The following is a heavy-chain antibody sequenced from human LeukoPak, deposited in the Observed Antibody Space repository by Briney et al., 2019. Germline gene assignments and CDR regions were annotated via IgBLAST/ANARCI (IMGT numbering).Heavy chain of an antibody. CDR1: GGTFSSYA. CDR3: ARTRGDIVVGDAFDI. Sequence: SVKVSCKASGGTFSSYAISWVRQAPGQGLEWMGRIIPIFGTANYAQKFQGRVTITTDESTSTAYMELSSLRSEDTAVYYCARTRGDIVVGDAFDIWGQGTMVTVSS. CDR2: IIPIFGTA. D-gene: IGHD2-15*01. J-gene: IGHJ3*02. V-gene: IGHV1-69*05.